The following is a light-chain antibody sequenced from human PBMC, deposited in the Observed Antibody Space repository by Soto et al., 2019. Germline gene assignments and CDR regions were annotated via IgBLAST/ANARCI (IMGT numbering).Light chain of an antibody. Sequence: QSALTQPPSVSGSPGQSITISCTGTSSDVGGYNYVSWYQQHPGKAPKLMIYEVSNRPSGVSNRFSGSKSGNTASLTISGLQAEDEADYYCSSYTSSNVVFGGGTKLTVL. CDR1: SSDVGGYNY. J-gene: IGLJ2*01. V-gene: IGLV2-14*01. CDR3: SSYTSSNVV. CDR2: EVS.